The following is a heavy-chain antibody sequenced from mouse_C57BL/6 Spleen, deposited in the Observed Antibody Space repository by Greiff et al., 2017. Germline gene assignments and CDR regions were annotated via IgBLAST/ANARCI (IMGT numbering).Heavy chain of an antibody. V-gene: IGHV5-17*01. D-gene: IGHD2-3*01. Sequence: EVQVVESGGGLVKPGGSLKLSCAASGFTFSDYGMHWVRQAPEKGLEWVAYISSGSSTIYYADTVKGRFTISRDNAKNTLFLQMTSLRSEDTAMYYCARPGGYYVHYYAMDYWGKGTSVTVSS. CDR3: ARPGGYYVHYYAMDY. CDR1: GFTFSDYG. J-gene: IGHJ4*01. CDR2: ISSGSSTI.